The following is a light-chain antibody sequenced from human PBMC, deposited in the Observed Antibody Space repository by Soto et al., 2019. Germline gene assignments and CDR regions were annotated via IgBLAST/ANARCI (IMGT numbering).Light chain of an antibody. CDR3: CSYAGSSTVRV. CDR2: EGS. V-gene: IGLV2-23*03. J-gene: IGLJ2*01. CDR1: SSDVGSYNL. Sequence: QSALTQPASVSGSPGQSITISCTGTSSDVGSYNLVSWYQQHPVKAPKLMIYEGSKRPSGVSNRFSGSKSGNTASLTNSGLQAEDEADYYCCSYAGSSTVRVFGGGTKLTVL.